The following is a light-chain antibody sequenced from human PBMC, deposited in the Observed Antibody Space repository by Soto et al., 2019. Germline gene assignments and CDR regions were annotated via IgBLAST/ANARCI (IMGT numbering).Light chain of an antibody. CDR1: NIVGKS. CDR3: QSADSSGTYVV. CDR2: KDS. Sequence: SYELTQAPSVSVASGQTATIICAGHNIVGKSVHWYQQKPGQAPVLVIYKDSERPSGIPERFSGSSSGTTVTLTISGVQAEDEADYYCQSADSSGTYVVFGGGTKVTVL. J-gene: IGLJ2*01. V-gene: IGLV3-25*02.